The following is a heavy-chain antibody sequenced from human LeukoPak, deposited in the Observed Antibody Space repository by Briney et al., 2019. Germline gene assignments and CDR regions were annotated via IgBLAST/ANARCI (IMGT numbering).Heavy chain of an antibody. CDR2: INHSGST. CDR1: GFTFSSYA. J-gene: IGHJ4*02. D-gene: IGHD2-15*01. CDR3: AREGVVVAATHLESKVFDY. Sequence: GSLRLSCAASGFTFSSYAMSWVRQPPGKGLEWIGEINHSGSTNYNPSLKSRVTMSVDTSKNQFSLKLSSVTAADTAVYYCAREGVVVAATHLESKVFDYWGQGTLVTVSS. V-gene: IGHV4-34*01.